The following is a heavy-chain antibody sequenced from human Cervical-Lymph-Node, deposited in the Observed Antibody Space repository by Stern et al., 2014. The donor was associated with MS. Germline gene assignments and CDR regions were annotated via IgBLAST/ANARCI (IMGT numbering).Heavy chain of an antibody. V-gene: IGHV1-8*01. J-gene: IGHJ6*02. CDR1: GYTFINYD. Sequence: VQLVQSGSQVRKPGASVKVSCQASGYTFINYDIFWVRQATGQGLEWMGWMKPNNANTGHSQKFQGRVTMTRNTSISTAYMELSGLRSDDTAVYYCVRGGFSYGYGLDAWGQGTAVIVSS. CDR2: MKPNNANT. D-gene: IGHD5-18*01. CDR3: VRGGFSYGYGLDA.